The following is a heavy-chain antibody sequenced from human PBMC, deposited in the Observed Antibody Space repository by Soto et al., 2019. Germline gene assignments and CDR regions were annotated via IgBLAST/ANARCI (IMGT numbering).Heavy chain of an antibody. Sequence: ASVKVSCKTSGYTFAAYDIHWIRQAPGQGLEWMGWINPTSGGTVYAQNFQDRVTMTRDTSISTAYMELRRLNSDDTAVYYCARAPDYGAYWRDFFDSWGQGTPGTVSS. D-gene: IGHD4-17*01. V-gene: IGHV1-2*02. CDR1: GYTFAAYD. CDR3: ARAPDYGAYWRDFFDS. CDR2: INPTSGGT. J-gene: IGHJ4*02.